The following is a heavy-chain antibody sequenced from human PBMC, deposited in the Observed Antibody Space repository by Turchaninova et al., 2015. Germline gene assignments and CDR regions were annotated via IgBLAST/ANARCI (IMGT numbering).Heavy chain of an antibody. D-gene: IGHD3-22*01. Sequence: EVQLVESGGGLVQPGGSLRLSCAATGFTLNSYAISWVRQAPGKGLEWVSAISHGGADTYYADSVKGRFTISRENSKNTLYLQMNSLRVEDTAVYYCAKPPLPSSSSWSDAFDIWGQGTVVTVSS. CDR2: ISHGGADT. J-gene: IGHJ3*02. V-gene: IGHV3-23*04. CDR1: GFTLNSYA. CDR3: AKPPLPSSSSWSDAFDI.